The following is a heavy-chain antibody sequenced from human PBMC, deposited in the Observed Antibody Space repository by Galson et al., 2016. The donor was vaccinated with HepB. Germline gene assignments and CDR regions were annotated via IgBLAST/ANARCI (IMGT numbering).Heavy chain of an antibody. Sequence: PALVKPTQTLTLTCTFSGFSLSASGVGVGWIRQPPGKALEWLALIYWDADNLYSPSLKSRLTVTKDTSKNQVVLTMTNMDPVDTATYYCAHSTGSGYPYFFDYWGQGTLVTVSS. CDR3: AHSTGSGYPYFFDY. D-gene: IGHD3-10*01. CDR1: GFSLSASGVG. CDR2: IYWDADN. J-gene: IGHJ4*02. V-gene: IGHV2-5*02.